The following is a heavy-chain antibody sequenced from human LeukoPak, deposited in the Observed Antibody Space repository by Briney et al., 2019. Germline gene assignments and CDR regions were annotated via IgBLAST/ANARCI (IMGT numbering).Heavy chain of an antibody. J-gene: IGHJ4*02. V-gene: IGHV1-2*02. CDR1: GCTFTGYY. D-gene: IGHD2-15*01. CDR3: ARAPLLVVRADY. Sequence: ASVKVSCKASGCTFTGYYMHWVRQAPGQGLEWMGWINPNSGGTNYAQKFQGRVTMTRDTSISTAYMELSRLRSDDTAVYYCARAPLLVVRADYWGQGTLVTVSS. CDR2: INPNSGGT.